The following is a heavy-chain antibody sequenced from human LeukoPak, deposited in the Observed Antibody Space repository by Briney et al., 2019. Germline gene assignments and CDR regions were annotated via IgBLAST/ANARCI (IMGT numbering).Heavy chain of an antibody. Sequence: SVKVSCKASGGTFSSYAISWVRQAPGQGLEWMGGIIPIFGTANYAQKFQGRVTITADESTSTAYMELSSLRSEDTAVYYCASTTVADGADYYYYYMDVWGKGTTVTISS. CDR1: GGTFSSYA. CDR2: IIPIFGTA. D-gene: IGHD6-19*01. CDR3: ASTTVADGADYYYYYMDV. V-gene: IGHV1-69*13. J-gene: IGHJ6*03.